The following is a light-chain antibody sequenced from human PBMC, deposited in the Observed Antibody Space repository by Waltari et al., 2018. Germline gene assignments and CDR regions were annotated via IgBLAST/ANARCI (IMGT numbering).Light chain of an antibody. J-gene: IGLJ2*01. CDR2: GNT. V-gene: IGLV1-40*01. Sequence: QSVLTQPPSVSGAPGQRVTIPCTGGPSNIGAGYYVHWYQQLPGTAPKLLIYGNTNRPSGVPDRFSGSKSGTSASLAIAGLQAEDEGDYYCQSSDGSLTLFGGGTRLTVL. CDR1: PSNIGAGYY. CDR3: QSSDGSLTL.